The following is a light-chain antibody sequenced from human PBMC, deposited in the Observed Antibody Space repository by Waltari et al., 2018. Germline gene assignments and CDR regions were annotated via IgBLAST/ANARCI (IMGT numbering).Light chain of an antibody. Sequence: DIQMTQSPSSLSASVGDRVTITCRASQSMSSYLNWYQQKPGKAPKLLIYAASSLQSGVPLRFSGSGSGTDFTLTISSLQPEDFATYYCQQSYSTPRTFGQGTKVEIK. CDR3: QQSYSTPRT. CDR2: AAS. CDR1: QSMSSY. J-gene: IGKJ1*01. V-gene: IGKV1-39*01.